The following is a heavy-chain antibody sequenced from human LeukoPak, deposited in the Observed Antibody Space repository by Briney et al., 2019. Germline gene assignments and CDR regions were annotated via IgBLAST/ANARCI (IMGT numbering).Heavy chain of an antibody. J-gene: IGHJ3*01. CDR1: GFTFDSYS. CDR3: ARDIELST. CDR2: INQDGSEK. Sequence: GGSLRLSCEASGFTFDSYSMSWVRQAPGKGLEWVANINQDGSEKYYVDSVKGRFTISRDNSKNTVSLQINSLRVEDTAIYYCARDIELSTWGLGTLVTVSS. D-gene: IGHD1-26*01. V-gene: IGHV3-7*04.